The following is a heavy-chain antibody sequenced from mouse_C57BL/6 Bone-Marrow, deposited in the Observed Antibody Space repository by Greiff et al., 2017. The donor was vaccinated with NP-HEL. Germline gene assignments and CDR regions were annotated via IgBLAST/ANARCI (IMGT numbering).Heavy chain of an antibody. D-gene: IGHD1-1*01. Sequence: MPGQGLEWIGEIDPSDSYTNYNQKFKGKSTLTVDKSSSTAYMQLSSLTSEDSAVYYCARGHYYGSSHWYFDVWGTGTTVTVSS. J-gene: IGHJ1*03. V-gene: IGHV1-69*01. CDR3: ARGHYYGSSHWYFDV. CDR2: IDPSDSYT.